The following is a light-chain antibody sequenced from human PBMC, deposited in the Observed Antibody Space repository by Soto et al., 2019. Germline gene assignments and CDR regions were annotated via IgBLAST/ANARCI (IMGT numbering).Light chain of an antibody. CDR1: NIGSKS. V-gene: IGLV3-21*04. Sequence: SYVVTQPPSVSVAPGKTATVTCGGDNIGSKSVNWYYQRPGQSPVSVMYYDRHRPSGIPERFSGSNSGNTATLTISRVEAGDEADYYCQVCDSSSDHPVVFGGGTKLTVL. CDR3: QVCDSSSDHPVV. J-gene: IGLJ2*01. CDR2: YDR.